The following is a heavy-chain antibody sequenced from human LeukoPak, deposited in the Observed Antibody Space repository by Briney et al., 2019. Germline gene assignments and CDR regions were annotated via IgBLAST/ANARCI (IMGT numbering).Heavy chain of an antibody. CDR2: IKQDGSEK. V-gene: IGHV3-7*01. Sequence: GGSLRLSCAASGFTFSRFWVSWVRQAPGKGLEWVANIKQDGSEKYYVDSVKGRFTISRDNAKNSLHLQMNSLRAEDTAMYYCASASPAGDYWGQGTLVTVSS. CDR1: GFTFSRFW. CDR3: ASASPAGDY. D-gene: IGHD2-2*01. J-gene: IGHJ4*02.